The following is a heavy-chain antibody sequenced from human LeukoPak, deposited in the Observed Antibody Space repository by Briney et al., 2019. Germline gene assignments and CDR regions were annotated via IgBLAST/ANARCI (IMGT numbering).Heavy chain of an antibody. CDR2: ISNSGDSI. J-gene: IGHJ4*02. CDR3: ASAPRASVPPPFDY. CDR1: GFIFSNYA. D-gene: IGHD3-10*01. Sequence: PGGSLRLSCAASGFIFSNYALSWARQTPGKGPEWVSGISNSGDSIYYADSVKGRFTISRDNSKNTLFLQMNSLRVEDTAVYYCASAPRASVPPPFDYWGQGAQVTVSS. V-gene: IGHV3-23*01.